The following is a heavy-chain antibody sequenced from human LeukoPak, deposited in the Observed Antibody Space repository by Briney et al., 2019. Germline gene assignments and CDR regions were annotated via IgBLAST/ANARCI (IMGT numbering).Heavy chain of an antibody. Sequence: GGSLRLSCAASGFTVSSNYMSWVRQAPGKGLEWVSVIYSGGSTYYADSVKGRFTISRDNSKNTLYLQLNSLRAEDTAVYYSARAGTVEMTPLDYWGQGTLVTVSS. V-gene: IGHV3-53*01. CDR2: IYSGGST. CDR1: GFTVSSNY. CDR3: ARAGTVEMTPLDY. J-gene: IGHJ4*02. D-gene: IGHD5-24*01.